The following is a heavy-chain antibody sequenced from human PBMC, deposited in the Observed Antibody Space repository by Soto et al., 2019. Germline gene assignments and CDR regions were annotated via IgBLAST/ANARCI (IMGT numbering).Heavy chain of an antibody. CDR2: INPNSGGT. D-gene: IGHD2-21*01. J-gene: IGHJ6*02. V-gene: IGHV1-2*02. CDR3: ARDSEGGKTLWGDYYYGMDV. Sequence: VASVKVSCKASGYTFTGYYMHWVRQAPGQGLEWMGWINPNSGGTNYAQKFQGRVTMTRDTSISTAYMELSRPRSDDTAVYYCARDSEGGKTLWGDYYYGMDVWGQGTTVTVSS. CDR1: GYTFTGYY.